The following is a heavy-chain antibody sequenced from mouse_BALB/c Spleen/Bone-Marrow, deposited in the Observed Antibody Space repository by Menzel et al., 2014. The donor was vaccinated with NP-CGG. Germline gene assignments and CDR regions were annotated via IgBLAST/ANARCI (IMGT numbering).Heavy chain of an antibody. CDR2: IWAGGNT. CDR3: ASSYYGTSQFAY. D-gene: IGHD1-1*01. V-gene: IGHV2-9*02. J-gene: IGHJ3*01. CDR1: GFSLTSYG. Sequence: VQLQQPGPGLVAPSQSLSITCTVSGFSLTSYGVHWVRQPPGKGLEWLGVIWAGGNTIYNSALMSRLSINKDNSKSHVFLKMNSLQTDDTAMYSCASSYYGTSQFAYWGQGTLVTVSA.